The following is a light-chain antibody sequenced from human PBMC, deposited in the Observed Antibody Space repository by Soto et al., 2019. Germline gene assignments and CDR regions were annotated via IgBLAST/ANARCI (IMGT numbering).Light chain of an antibody. J-gene: IGKJ5*01. Sequence: IQMTQSPSSLSASVGDRVTITCRASQGISSYLAWYQQKPGKAPKLLIYAASTLQSGVPSRFSGTGSGTEFTLSIDSLQPDDFATYYCQQYHTSSITFGQGHDWRL. CDR2: AAS. CDR3: QQYHTSSIT. CDR1: QGISSY. V-gene: IGKV1-9*01.